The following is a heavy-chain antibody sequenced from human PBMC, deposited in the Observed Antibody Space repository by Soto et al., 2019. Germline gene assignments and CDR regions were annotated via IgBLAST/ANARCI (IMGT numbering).Heavy chain of an antibody. CDR2: ISAYNGNT. J-gene: IGHJ6*02. V-gene: IGHV1-18*01. D-gene: IGHD4-17*01. CDR1: GYTFTSCV. Sequence: ASVKVSCKASGYTFTSCVISWVRQAPGQGLEWMGWISAYNGNTNYAQKFQGRVTMTTDTSTSTAYMELRSLRSDDTAVYYCARDRAVSPLIHDYGGTSWGQGTTVTVSS. CDR3: ARDRAVSPLIHDYGGTS.